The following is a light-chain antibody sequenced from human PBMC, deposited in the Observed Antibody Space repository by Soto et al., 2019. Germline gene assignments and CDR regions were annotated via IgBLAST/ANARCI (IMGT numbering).Light chain of an antibody. CDR1: QSVLSTSKNKNF. J-gene: IGKJ1*01. Sequence: DIVMTQSPDSLAVFLGERATINCKSSQSVLSTSKNKNFLAWYQQKPGQPPRLLIYWASTRESGVPDRFSGGGSGTDFTLTISSLQADDGAVYYCQQYYTSWWTFGQGTKVEIK. CDR3: QQYYTSWWT. V-gene: IGKV4-1*01. CDR2: WAS.